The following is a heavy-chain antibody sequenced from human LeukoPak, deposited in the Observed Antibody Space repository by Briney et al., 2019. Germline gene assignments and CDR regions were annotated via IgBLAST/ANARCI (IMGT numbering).Heavy chain of an antibody. J-gene: IGHJ4*02. V-gene: IGHV3-64*01. CDR1: GSTFSSYA. Sequence: GGSLRLSCAASGSTFSSYAMHWVRQAPGKGLEYVSAISSNGGSTYYANSVKGRFTISRDNSKNTLYLQMGSLRAEDMAVYYCARDLYCSSTSCYIDWGQGTLVTVSS. D-gene: IGHD2-2*02. CDR2: ISSNGGST. CDR3: ARDLYCSSTSCYID.